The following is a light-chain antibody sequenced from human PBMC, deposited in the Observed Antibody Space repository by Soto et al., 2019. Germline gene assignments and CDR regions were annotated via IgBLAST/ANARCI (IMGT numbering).Light chain of an antibody. J-gene: IGKJ5*01. CDR2: GAS. CDR1: QSVSSSY. CDR3: QQYGRSPYT. V-gene: IGKV3-20*01. Sequence: EIVLTQSPGTLSLSPGERAALSCRASQSVSSSYLAWYQRKPGQAPRLLIYGASSRATGIPDRFSGSGSGTDFTLTISRLEPEDFAVYYCQQYGRSPYTFGQGTRLEIK.